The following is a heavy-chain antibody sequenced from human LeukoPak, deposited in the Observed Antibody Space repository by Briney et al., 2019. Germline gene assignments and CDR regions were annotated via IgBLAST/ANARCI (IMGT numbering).Heavy chain of an antibody. CDR1: GYTFTSYD. J-gene: IGHJ6*03. V-gene: IGHV1-8*03. Sequence: ASVKVSCKASGYTFTSYDINWVRQATGQGLEWMGWINPNSGNTGYAQKFQGRVTITRNTSISTAYMELSSLRSEDTAVYYCARGIGSSWYPASYYYYYMDVWGKGTTVTVSS. CDR2: INPNSGNT. D-gene: IGHD6-13*01. CDR3: ARGIGSSWYPASYYYYYMDV.